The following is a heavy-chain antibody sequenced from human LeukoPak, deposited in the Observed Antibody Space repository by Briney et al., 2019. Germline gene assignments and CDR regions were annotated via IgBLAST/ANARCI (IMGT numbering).Heavy chain of an antibody. V-gene: IGHV3-21*01. J-gene: IGHJ5*02. CDR3: ARERYQGETNWFDP. Sequence: GGSLRLSCVASGFTFSTYSMIWVRQAPGKGLEWVSSISSSGTYIYYADSVKGRFTISRDNAQNSLYLQMNSLRAEDTAVYYCARERYQGETNWFDPWGQGTLVTVSS. CDR1: GFTFSTYS. CDR2: ISSSGTYI. D-gene: IGHD1-14*01.